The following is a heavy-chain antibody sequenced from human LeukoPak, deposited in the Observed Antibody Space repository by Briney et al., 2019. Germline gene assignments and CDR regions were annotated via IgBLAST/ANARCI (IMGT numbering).Heavy chain of an antibody. CDR3: ASNDYGDYYFDY. CDR1: GFTFSSYG. Sequence: GGSLRLSCAGSGFTFSSYGMHWVRQAPGKGLEWVAVISYDGSNKYYADSVKGRFTISRDNSKNTLYLQMNSLRAEDTAVYYCASNDYGDYYFDYWGQGTLVTVSS. V-gene: IGHV3-30*03. CDR2: ISYDGSNK. D-gene: IGHD4-17*01. J-gene: IGHJ4*02.